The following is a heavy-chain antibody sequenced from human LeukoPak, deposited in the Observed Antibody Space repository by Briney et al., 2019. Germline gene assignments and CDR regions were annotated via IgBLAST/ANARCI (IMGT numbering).Heavy chain of an antibody. D-gene: IGHD3-22*01. Sequence: SVKVSCKASGGTFSSYAISWVRQAPGQGLEWMGRIIPILGIANYAQKFQGRVTITADKSTSTAYMELSSLRSEDTAVYYCARDNYYDSSGYYDFDYWGQGTLVTVSS. J-gene: IGHJ4*02. CDR3: ARDNYYDSSGYYDFDY. CDR1: GGTFSSYA. V-gene: IGHV1-69*04. CDR2: IIPILGIA.